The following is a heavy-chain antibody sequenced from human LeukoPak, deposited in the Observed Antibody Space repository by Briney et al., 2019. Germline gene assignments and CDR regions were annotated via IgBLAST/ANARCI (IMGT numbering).Heavy chain of an antibody. D-gene: IGHD4-17*01. V-gene: IGHV3-7*01. J-gene: IGHJ6*03. CDR1: GFTFNGFY. CDR3: TRDALYGDPSYYYMDV. CDR2: IKQGGTDR. Sequence: GGPLRLSCAASGFTFNGFYMSWVRQAPGKGLEWVADIKQGGTDRYYFCAVRGRFTISRDNAMNSLYLQMNRLRAEDTAVYYCTRDALYGDPSYYYMDVGGKGTAVPVSS.